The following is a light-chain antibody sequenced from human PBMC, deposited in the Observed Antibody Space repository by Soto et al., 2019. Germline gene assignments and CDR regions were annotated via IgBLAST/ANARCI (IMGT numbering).Light chain of an antibody. Sequence: EIVMTQSPATLSVSPGERATLSCRASQSVSSNLAWYQQKPGQAPRLLIYAVSTRATGIPARFSGSGSGTDFTLTINSLQPEDFATYSCQQSYSTPITFGQGTRLEIK. CDR3: QQSYSTPIT. CDR2: AVS. V-gene: IGKV3-15*01. CDR1: QSVSSN. J-gene: IGKJ5*01.